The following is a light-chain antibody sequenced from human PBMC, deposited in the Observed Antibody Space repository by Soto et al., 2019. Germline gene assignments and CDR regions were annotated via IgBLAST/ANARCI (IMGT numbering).Light chain of an antibody. J-gene: IGLJ1*01. CDR2: EGT. Sequence: QSVLTQPASVSGSLGQSITISCTGTSSDVGSYNLVSWYQHHPGKAPKFLIYEGTKRPSGVSSRFSGSKSGNTASLTISGLQAEDEADYYCSSLTTSFTYVFGTGTKVTVL. CDR1: SSDVGSYNL. CDR3: SSLTTSFTYV. V-gene: IGLV2-14*02.